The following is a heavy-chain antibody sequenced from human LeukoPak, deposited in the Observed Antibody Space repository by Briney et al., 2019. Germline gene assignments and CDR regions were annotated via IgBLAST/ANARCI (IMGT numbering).Heavy chain of an antibody. CDR2: MNPNSGNT. V-gene: IGHV1-8*01. CDR1: GYTFTSYD. Sequence: ASVKVSCKASGYTFTSYDINWVRQATGQGLEWMGWMNPNSGNTGYAQKFQGRVTMTRNTSISTAYMELSSLRSEDTAVYYCARLYQQSKWKYYYYMDVWGKGTAVTVSS. CDR3: ARLYQQSKWKYYYYMDV. D-gene: IGHD1-1*01. J-gene: IGHJ6*03.